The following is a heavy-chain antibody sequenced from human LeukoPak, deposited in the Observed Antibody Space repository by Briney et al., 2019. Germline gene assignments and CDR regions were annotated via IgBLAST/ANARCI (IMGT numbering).Heavy chain of an antibody. CDR3: ARLGIAVDNWLDP. CDR2: IYYSGST. CDR1: GGSISSYY. J-gene: IGHJ5*02. V-gene: IGHV4-59*01. D-gene: IGHD6-19*01. Sequence: SETLSLTCTVSGGSISSYYWSWIRQPPGKGLEWIGYIYYSGSTNFNPSLESRVTMSVDTSKNQFSLKLTSVTAADTAMYYCARLGIAVDNWLDPWGQGTLVTVSS.